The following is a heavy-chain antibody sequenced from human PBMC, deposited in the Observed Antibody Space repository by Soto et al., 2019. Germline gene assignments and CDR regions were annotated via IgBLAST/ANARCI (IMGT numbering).Heavy chain of an antibody. Sequence: SETLSLTCTVSGGPISSYYWSWIRQPPGKGLEWIGYIYYSGSTNYNPSLKSRVTISVDTSKNQFSLKLSSVTAADTAVYYCARAQLWPPLGFYFDYWGQGTLVTVS. CDR1: GGPISSYY. J-gene: IGHJ4*02. V-gene: IGHV4-59*01. D-gene: IGHD5-18*01. CDR2: IYYSGST. CDR3: ARAQLWPPLGFYFDY.